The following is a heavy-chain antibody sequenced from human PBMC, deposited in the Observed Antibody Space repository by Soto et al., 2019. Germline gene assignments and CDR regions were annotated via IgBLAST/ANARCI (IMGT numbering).Heavy chain of an antibody. CDR2: IIPIFGTA. D-gene: IGHD5-18*01. CDR3: ARSAPFGGYSYGRDDNWFDP. V-gene: IGHV1-69*13. J-gene: IGHJ5*02. Sequence: SVKVSCKASGGTFSSYAISWVRQAPGQGLEWMGGIIPIFGTANYAQKFQGRVTITADESTSTAYMELSSLRSEDTAVYYCARSAPFGGYSYGRDDNWFDPWGQGTLVTVS. CDR1: GGTFSSYA.